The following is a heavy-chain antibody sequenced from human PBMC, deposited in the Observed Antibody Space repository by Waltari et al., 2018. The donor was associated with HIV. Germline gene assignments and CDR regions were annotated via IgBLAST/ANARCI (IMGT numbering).Heavy chain of an antibody. CDR2: SYPGDSDT. D-gene: IGHD1-26*01. V-gene: IGHV5-51*07. CDR1: GYSFTSYW. J-gene: IGHJ4*02. Sequence: EVQLVQSGAEVKKPGESLKISCKGSGYSFTSYWIGWVHQMPGKGLEWMGISYPGDSDTRYRPSFQGQVTISADKSISTAYLQWSSLKASDTAMYYCARQESIVGGTGWHPFDYWGQGTLVTVSS. CDR3: ARQESIVGGTGWHPFDY.